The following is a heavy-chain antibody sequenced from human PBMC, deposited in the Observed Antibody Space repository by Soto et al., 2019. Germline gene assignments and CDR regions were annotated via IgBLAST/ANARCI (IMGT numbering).Heavy chain of an antibody. CDR2: ITADGGT. V-gene: IGHV3-23*01. Sequence: EVQVLESGGGLVQPGGSLRLSCEGSGFTVSSHAMTWIRQAPGKGPEWVSTITADGGTYYADSVKGRFAMSRDTSAITLYLQMNGLGAEDTAAYYCAPHVSCSGGSCQYDAFAIRGQGTMVTVSS. CDR1: GFTVSSHA. J-gene: IGHJ3*02. D-gene: IGHD2-15*01. CDR3: APHVSCSGGSCQYDAFAI.